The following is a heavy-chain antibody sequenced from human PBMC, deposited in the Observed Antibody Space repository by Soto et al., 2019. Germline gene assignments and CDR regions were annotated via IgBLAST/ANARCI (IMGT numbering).Heavy chain of an antibody. V-gene: IGHV5-10-1*01. Sequence: GESLKISCKGSGYSFTSYWIGWVRQMPGKGLEWMGRIDPSDSYTNYSPSFQGHVTISADKSISTAYLQWSSLKAADTAMYYCGHANNYGMDVWGQGTTVSRLL. J-gene: IGHJ6*02. CDR3: GHANNYGMDV. CDR1: GYSFTSYW. CDR2: IDPSDSYT.